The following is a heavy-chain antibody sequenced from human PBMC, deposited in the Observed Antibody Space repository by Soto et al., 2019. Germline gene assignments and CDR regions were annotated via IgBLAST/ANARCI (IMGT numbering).Heavy chain of an antibody. CDR1: VYSFNAYC. V-gene: IGHV5-51*01. CDR3: ARQSGGGECYPHDYFDY. D-gene: IGHD2-21*01. J-gene: IGHJ4*02. Sequence: GAALKASCKGSVYSFNAYCIGCVCPLPGKGLEWMGIIYPGDSDTRYIPSSQGPVSLSADNSISTACLQWRSLKASDTAVSYPARQSGGGECYPHDYFDYWGQGTLVTVSS. CDR2: IYPGDSDT.